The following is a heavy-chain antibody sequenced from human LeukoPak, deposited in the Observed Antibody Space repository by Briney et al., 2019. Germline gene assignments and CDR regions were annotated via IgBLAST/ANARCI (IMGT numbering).Heavy chain of an antibody. V-gene: IGHV1-24*01. CDR1: GYTLTELS. Sequence: GASVKVSCKVSGYTLTELSMHWVRQAPGKGLEWMGGFDPEDGETIYAQKFQGRVTMTEDTSTDTAYMELSSLRSEDTAVYYCATDWDCGGDCFDNWGQGPLFTVSS. CDR2: FDPEDGET. D-gene: IGHD2-21*01. CDR3: ATDWDCGGDCFDN. J-gene: IGHJ4*02.